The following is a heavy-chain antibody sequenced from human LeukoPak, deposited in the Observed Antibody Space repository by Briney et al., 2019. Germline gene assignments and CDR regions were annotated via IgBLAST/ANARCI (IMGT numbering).Heavy chain of an antibody. Sequence: SETLSLTWAVSTGSISSSNWWSWVRQPPGKGLEWIGEIYHSGSTNYNPSLKSRVTISVDKSKNQFSLKLSSVTAADTAVYYCAGETMYYYDSSGYYGIDYWGQGTLVTVSS. CDR2: IYHSGST. J-gene: IGHJ4*02. D-gene: IGHD3-22*01. CDR3: AGETMYYYDSSGYYGIDY. V-gene: IGHV4-4*02. CDR1: TGSISSSNW.